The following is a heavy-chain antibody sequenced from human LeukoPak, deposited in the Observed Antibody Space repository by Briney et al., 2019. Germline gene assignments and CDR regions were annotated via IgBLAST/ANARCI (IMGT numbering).Heavy chain of an antibody. CDR2: LYSDGNT. CDR3: ARGVEPLAANTLAY. D-gene: IGHD1-14*01. V-gene: IGHV3-53*01. CDR1: GFTFSTND. J-gene: IGHJ4*02. Sequence: GGSLRLSCAASGFTFSTNDMTWVRQAPGKGLEWVSVLYSDGNTKYAHSVQCRFTISRDNSKNTLYLEMNSLSPDDTAVYYCARGVEPLAANTLAYWGQGTLVTVSS.